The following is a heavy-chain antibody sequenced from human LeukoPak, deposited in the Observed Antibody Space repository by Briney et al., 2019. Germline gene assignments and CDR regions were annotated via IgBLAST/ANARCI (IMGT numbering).Heavy chain of an antibody. CDR3: ARGFYGMDV. V-gene: IGHV3-74*01. Sequence: QSGGSLRLSCAAPGFTFSSYWMHWVRQAPGKGLVWVSRINSDGSNTGYADSVKGRFTISRDNAKNTLYLQMDSLRAEDTALYYCARGFYGMDVWGQGTTVIVSS. J-gene: IGHJ6*02. CDR1: GFTFSSYW. CDR2: INSDGSNT.